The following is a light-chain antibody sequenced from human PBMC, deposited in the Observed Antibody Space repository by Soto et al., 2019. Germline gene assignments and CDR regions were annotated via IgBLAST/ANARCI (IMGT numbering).Light chain of an antibody. J-gene: IGLJ1*01. CDR1: TSDIGAYDY. V-gene: IGLV2-14*03. CDR3: TSFAPGRIYV. CDR2: AVS. Sequence: QSALTQPASVSGSPGQSITISCSGTTSDIGAYDYVSWYQQHPGRAPKLITYAVSHRFSGLSSRFSGSKSGNTASLTIPGLQAEDEGDYSSTSFAPGRIYVFGSGTKVTVL.